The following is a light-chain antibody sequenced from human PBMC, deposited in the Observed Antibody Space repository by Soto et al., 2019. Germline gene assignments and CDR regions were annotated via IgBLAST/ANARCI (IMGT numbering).Light chain of an antibody. CDR1: SSDVGAYNL. V-gene: IGLV2-14*02. CDR3: SSYTNTSTLM. Sequence: QAVVTQPASVSGSPGQSITISCTGTSSDVGAYNLVSWYQQHPGRAPKLFIFDVSDRPSGVSTRFSGSKSGNTASLTISGLQAEDEAFYYCSSYTNTSTLMFGGGTKLTVL. J-gene: IGLJ3*02. CDR2: DVS.